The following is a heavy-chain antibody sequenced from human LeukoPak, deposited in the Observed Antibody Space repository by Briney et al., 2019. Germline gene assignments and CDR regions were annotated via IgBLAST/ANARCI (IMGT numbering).Heavy chain of an antibody. CDR2: IFGDGSGT. D-gene: IGHD1/OR15-1a*01. Sequence: PGGSLRLSCAASGFTFSIYTMNWVRQAPGKGLEWVSGIFGDGSGTYYADSVKGRFTISRDNSKNTVWLQMNSLRAEDTAVYYCAKVEKPDAKWNIDYWGRGTLVTVSS. V-gene: IGHV3-23*01. J-gene: IGHJ4*02. CDR3: AKVEKPDAKWNIDY. CDR1: GFTFSIYT.